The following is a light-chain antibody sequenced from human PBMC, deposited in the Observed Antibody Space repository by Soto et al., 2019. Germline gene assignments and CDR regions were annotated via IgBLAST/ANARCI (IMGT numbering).Light chain of an antibody. J-gene: IGKJ4*01. CDR2: DAS. Sequence: DIQVTQSPPNMSASVGDRVTITCRASQSISRWLAWHQQKPGKAPRLLIYDASNLQRGVPSRFSGSGSGTEFTLTIISLQPDYGVTYSCPQYNDSSWRLGAGHKVDNK. CDR1: QSISRW. CDR3: PQYNDSSWR. V-gene: IGKV1-5*01.